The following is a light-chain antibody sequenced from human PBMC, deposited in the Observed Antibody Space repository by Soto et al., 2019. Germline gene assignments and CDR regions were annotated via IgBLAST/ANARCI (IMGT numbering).Light chain of an antibody. V-gene: IGKV3-11*01. Sequence: EIVLTQSPATLSLSPGERATLSCRASQSVSSYLAWYQQKPGQAPRLLIYDASNRATGIPARFSGSGSGTDFTLTISSLEPEDFATYYCQQYNSYFRTFGQGTKVEIK. J-gene: IGKJ1*01. CDR1: QSVSSY. CDR2: DAS. CDR3: QQYNSYFRT.